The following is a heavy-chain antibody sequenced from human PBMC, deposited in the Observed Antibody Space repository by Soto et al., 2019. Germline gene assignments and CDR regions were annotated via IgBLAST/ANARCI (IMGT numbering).Heavy chain of an antibody. CDR1: GYTFTSYY. D-gene: IGHD3-10*01. CDR2: INPSVFST. Sequence: SVKVYCRASGYTFTSYYMHWVRQAPGQVLEWMGIINPSVFSTSYAQKXHVRVTMXIXTSXSXXXIELSSLRSEDTAVYYCARAMVRGRGSYYYYGMDVWGQGSTVTVSS. CDR3: ARAMVRGRGSYYYYGMDV. J-gene: IGHJ6*02. V-gene: IGHV1-46*01.